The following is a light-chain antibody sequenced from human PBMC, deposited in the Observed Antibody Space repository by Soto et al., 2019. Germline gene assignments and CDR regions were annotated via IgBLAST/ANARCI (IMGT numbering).Light chain of an antibody. CDR2: DND. Sequence: QPVLTQPPSASGTPGQSVAISCSGSFSSIGSNAVNWYQQLPGTAPKLLIYDNDQRPSGVPKRFSGSKSGTSGSLAISGLQSVDEADYYCAAWDDSLNGWVFGGGTKLTVL. J-gene: IGLJ3*02. V-gene: IGLV1-44*01. CDR1: FSSIGSNA. CDR3: AAWDDSLNGWV.